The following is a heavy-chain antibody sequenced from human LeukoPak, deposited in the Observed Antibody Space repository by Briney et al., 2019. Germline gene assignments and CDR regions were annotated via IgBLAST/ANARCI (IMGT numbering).Heavy chain of an antibody. CDR2: IRYDAITQ. V-gene: IGHV3-30*02. CDR3: AKDKLWGEDYFDY. D-gene: IGHD3-16*01. J-gene: IGHJ4*02. CDR1: GFTFSNYG. Sequence: GSLRLSCAASGFTFSNYGMHWVRQAPGKGLKWVAFIRYDAITQYYSDSVKGRFTISRDNSKNTLYLQMNSLRAEDTAIYYCAKDKLWGEDYFDYWGQGTLVTVSS.